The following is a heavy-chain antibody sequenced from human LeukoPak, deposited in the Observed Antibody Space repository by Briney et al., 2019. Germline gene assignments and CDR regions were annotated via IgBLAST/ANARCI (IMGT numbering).Heavy chain of an antibody. V-gene: IGHV4-59*05. Sequence: SETLSLTCTVSGGSISNYYWSWIRQPPGKGLEWIGSIYYSGSTYYNPSLKSRVTISVDTSKNQFSLKLSSVTAADTAVYYCASIAVAGNEDYWGQGTLVTVSS. D-gene: IGHD6-19*01. CDR1: GGSISNYY. J-gene: IGHJ4*02. CDR3: ASIAVAGNEDY. CDR2: IYYSGST.